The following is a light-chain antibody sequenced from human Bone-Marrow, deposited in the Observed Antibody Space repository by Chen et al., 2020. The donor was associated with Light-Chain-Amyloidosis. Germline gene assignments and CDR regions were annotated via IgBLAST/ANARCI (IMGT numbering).Light chain of an antibody. CDR2: DDS. J-gene: IGLJ3*02. Sequence: SYVLTQPSSVSVAPGQTATIACGGNNIGSTSVHWYQQTPGQAPLLVVYDDSDRPSGIPERLSGSNSGTTATLNSSRVEAGDEADYYWQVWDRSSDRPVFGGGTKLTVL. V-gene: IGLV3-21*02. CDR1: NIGSTS. CDR3: QVWDRSSDRPV.